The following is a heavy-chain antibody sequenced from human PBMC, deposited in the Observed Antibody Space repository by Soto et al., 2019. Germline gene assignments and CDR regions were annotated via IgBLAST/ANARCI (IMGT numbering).Heavy chain of an antibody. D-gene: IGHD6-13*01. CDR2: IIPIFGTA. CDR3: ARDREAAAAWFDP. V-gene: IGHV1-69*13. Sequence: SVKVSCKASGGTFSSYAISWVRQAPGQGLEWMGGIIPIFGTANYAQKFQGRATITADESTSTAYMELSSLRSEDTAVYYCARDREAAAAWFDPWGQGTPVTVSS. J-gene: IGHJ5*02. CDR1: GGTFSSYA.